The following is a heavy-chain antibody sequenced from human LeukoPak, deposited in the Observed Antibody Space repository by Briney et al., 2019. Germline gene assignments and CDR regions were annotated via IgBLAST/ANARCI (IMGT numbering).Heavy chain of an antibody. CDR1: GYTFTGYY. J-gene: IGHJ6*03. V-gene: IGHV1-2*02. CDR2: INPNSGGT. CDR3: ARGSGGGSYYGYYYCYMDV. Sequence: ASVKVSCKASGYTFTGYYMHWVRQAPGQAREGMGWINPNSGGTNYAQMFQGRVTMTRDTAISTAYMELSRLRSDDTAVYYCARGSGGGSYYGYYYCYMDVWGKGTTVSVSS. D-gene: IGHD1-26*01.